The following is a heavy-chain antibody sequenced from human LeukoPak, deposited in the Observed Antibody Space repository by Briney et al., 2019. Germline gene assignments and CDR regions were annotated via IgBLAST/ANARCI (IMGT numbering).Heavy chain of an antibody. CDR2: INPNSAST. J-gene: IGHJ3*01. CDR3: ARGDFGETNTAFDV. Sequence: ASVKVSCKSSGYTFTDYDVHGLRQAPGQGLEWMGLINPNSASTNYAQRLQGRVTFTRDTSLSIAYMELSGLTSEDAAAYFCARGDFGETNTAFDVWGQGTLVAVSS. D-gene: IGHD3-3*01. CDR1: GYTFTDYD. V-gene: IGHV1-8*03.